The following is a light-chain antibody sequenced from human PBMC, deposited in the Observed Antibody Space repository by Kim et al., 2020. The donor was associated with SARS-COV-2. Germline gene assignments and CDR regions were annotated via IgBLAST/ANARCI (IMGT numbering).Light chain of an antibody. V-gene: IGLV1-47*01. CDR3: AAWDDSLGAL. Sequence: PGQSVTITWSGIVPNIDSNHVYCDQHLPGTAPTPRFYRNKQRPSGGPARFSGSKSATSASLAISGLRSADEADYYCAAWDDSLGALFGTGTKVTVL. J-gene: IGLJ1*01. CDR1: VPNIDSNH. CDR2: RNK.